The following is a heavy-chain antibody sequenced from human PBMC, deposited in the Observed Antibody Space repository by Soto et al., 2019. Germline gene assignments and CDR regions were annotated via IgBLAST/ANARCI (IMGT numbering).Heavy chain of an antibody. V-gene: IGHV3-11*01. D-gene: IGHD2-15*01. CDR1: GFTFSDSY. CDR3: ARGGGNFDY. CDR2: ISSNGSTI. Sequence: GGSLRLSCAASGFTFSDSYMSWIRQAPGKGLDWVSYISSNGSTIYHADSVKGRFTISRDNAKNSLYLQMNSLRAEDTGVYFCARGGGNFDYWGRGTLVTVSS. J-gene: IGHJ4*02.